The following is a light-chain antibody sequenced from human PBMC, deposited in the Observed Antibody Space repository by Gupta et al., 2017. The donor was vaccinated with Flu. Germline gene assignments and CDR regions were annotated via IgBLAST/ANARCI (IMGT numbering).Light chain of an antibody. Sequence: QAVTIPGTGTRIDGGSYNYVSLHKHHPGKDPTLIIYDVTKRPAGVPDRFSGPKSGYTAALTISGLQADDEGDYYCCAYAGSLYVFGTGTEVFVL. CDR2: DVT. J-gene: IGLJ1*01. CDR1: RIDGGSYNY. V-gene: IGLV2-11*01. CDR3: CAYAGSLYV.